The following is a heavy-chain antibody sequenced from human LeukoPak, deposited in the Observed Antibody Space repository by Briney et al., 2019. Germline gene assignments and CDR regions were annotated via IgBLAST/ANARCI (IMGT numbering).Heavy chain of an antibody. CDR2: INPNSGGT. J-gene: IGHJ4*02. Sequence: ASVKVSCKASGYTFVLYYMHWVRQAPGQGLEWLGWINPNSGGTKYALKYQGRVAMTRDTSISTAYMEVSRLGSDDTAVYYCARGGVRTAASNFDYWGREPWSPSPQ. V-gene: IGHV1-2*02. CDR1: GYTFVLYY. CDR3: ARGGVRTAASNFDY. D-gene: IGHD6-13*01.